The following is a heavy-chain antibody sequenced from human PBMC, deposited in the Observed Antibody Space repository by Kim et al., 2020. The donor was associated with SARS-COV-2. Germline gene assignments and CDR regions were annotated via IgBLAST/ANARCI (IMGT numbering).Heavy chain of an antibody. D-gene: IGHD3-10*01. CDR3: AREGSGSDNWLDP. CDR1: GYTFDTYA. V-gene: IGHV1-3*01. J-gene: IGHJ5*02. Sequence: ASVKFSCKASGYTFDTYALYWVRQAPGQRFEWMGWINGGNGNTRYSQNSQGRVTITRDTSATTAYMELSSLTSKDTAVYYCAREGSGSDNWLDPWGQGTLVTGSS. CDR2: INGGNGNT.